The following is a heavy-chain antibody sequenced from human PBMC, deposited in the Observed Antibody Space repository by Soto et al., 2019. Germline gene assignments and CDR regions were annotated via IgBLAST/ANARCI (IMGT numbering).Heavy chain of an antibody. CDR2: VSAYNGNT. D-gene: IGHD1-7*01. CDR1: GYTFSNDA. J-gene: IGHJ4*02. V-gene: IGHV1-18*01. Sequence: VQSGAEVKKPGASVKVSCKASGYTFSNDAITWVRQAPGQGLEWMGWVSAYNGNTNYAQKFKGRVTMTTDTSTSTAYMEIRSLRYDDTAVYFCARASRYYWNYMMYWGQGTLVTVSS. CDR3: ARASRYYWNYMMY.